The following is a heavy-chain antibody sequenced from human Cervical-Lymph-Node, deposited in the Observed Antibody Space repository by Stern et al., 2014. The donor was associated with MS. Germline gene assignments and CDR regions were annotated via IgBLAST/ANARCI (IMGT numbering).Heavy chain of an antibody. D-gene: IGHD4-17*01. CDR3: AREFRDYGDYEANAFDI. J-gene: IGHJ3*02. CDR2: IWYDGTKK. CDR1: GFTFNSYG. V-gene: IGHV3-33*01. Sequence: QDQLVQSGGGVVQPGKSLRLSCEASGFTFNSYGMHWVRQAPGKGLEWVAVIWYDGTKKYYADPVKGRFTISRDNSKNTLLLQMNSLRADDTAVYYCAREFRDYGDYEANAFDIWGQGTMVTVSS.